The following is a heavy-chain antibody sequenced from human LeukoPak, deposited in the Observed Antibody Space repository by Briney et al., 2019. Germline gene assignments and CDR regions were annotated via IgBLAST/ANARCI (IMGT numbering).Heavy chain of an antibody. D-gene: IGHD3-9*01. V-gene: IGHV3-23*01. J-gene: IGHJ4*02. CDR3: AKGSVGEYYDILTGPRALDY. Sequence: GVSLRLSCAASGFTFSSYAMSWVRQAPGKGLEWVSAIRCSGGSTYYADSVKGRCTISRDNSKNTLYLQMNSLRAEDTAVYYCAKGSVGEYYDILTGPRALDYWGQGTLVTVSS. CDR1: GFTFSSYA. CDR2: IRCSGGST.